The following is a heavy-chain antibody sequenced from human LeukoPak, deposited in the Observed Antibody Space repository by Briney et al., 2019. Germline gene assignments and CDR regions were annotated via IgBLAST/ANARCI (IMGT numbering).Heavy chain of an antibody. Sequence: GGSLRLSCAASGFTFSSYGMHWVRQAPGKGLEWVAVIWYDGSNKYYADSVKGRFTISRDNSKNTLYLQMNSLRAEDTAVYYCARAISGGYSSMFDYWGQGTLVTVSS. D-gene: IGHD3-22*01. CDR1: GFTFSSYG. CDR3: ARAISGGYSSMFDY. CDR2: IWYDGSNK. V-gene: IGHV3-33*01. J-gene: IGHJ4*02.